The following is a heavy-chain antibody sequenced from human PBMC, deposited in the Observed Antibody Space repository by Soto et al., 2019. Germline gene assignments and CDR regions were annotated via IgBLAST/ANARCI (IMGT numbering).Heavy chain of an antibody. D-gene: IGHD4-17*01. Sequence: PGESLEISCKGSGYTFTNYWITWVRQVPGKGLEWMGRIDPSASYTNYNPSFRGHVTSSSDKSISTAYLQWNTLKSSDTATYYCARHPLTAVTSSDYWGQGTLVTVSS. CDR1: GYTFTNYW. V-gene: IGHV5-10-1*01. CDR3: ARHPLTAVTSSDY. J-gene: IGHJ4*02. CDR2: IDPSASYT.